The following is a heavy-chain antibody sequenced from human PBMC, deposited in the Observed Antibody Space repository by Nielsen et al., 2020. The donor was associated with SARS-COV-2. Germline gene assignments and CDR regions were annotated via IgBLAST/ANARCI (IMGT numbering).Heavy chain of an antibody. Sequence: ASVKVSCKASGYTFTSYDINWVRQAPGQGLEWMGWMSPNSGNIGYAQKFQGRLTVTRNTSISTVYMELSSLRSDDTAVYFCARKDVGRDGTSWLDHWGQGALVTVSS. CDR1: GYTFTSYD. CDR3: ARKDVGRDGTSWLDH. V-gene: IGHV1-8*01. J-gene: IGHJ5*02. D-gene: IGHD5-24*01. CDR2: MSPNSGNI.